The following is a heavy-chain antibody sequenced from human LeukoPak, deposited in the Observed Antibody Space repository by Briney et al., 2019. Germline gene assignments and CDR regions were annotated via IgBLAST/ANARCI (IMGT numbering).Heavy chain of an antibody. Sequence: ASVEVSCKASGYTFTSYGISWVRQAPGQGLEWMGWISAYNGNTNYAQKLQGRVTTTTDTSTSTAYMELRSLRSDDTAVYYCARRYCSSTSCYLGYYYYMDVWGKGTTVTVSS. D-gene: IGHD2-2*01. CDR3: ARRYCSSTSCYLGYYYYMDV. CDR2: ISAYNGNT. CDR1: GYTFTSYG. V-gene: IGHV1-18*01. J-gene: IGHJ6*03.